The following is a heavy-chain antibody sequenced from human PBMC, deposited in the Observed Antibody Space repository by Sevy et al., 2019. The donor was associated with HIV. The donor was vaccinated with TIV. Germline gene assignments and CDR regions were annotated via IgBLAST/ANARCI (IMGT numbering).Heavy chain of an antibody. CDR3: ARAVAYYYDSSGYINAFDI. V-gene: IGHV3-20*04. Sequence: GGSLRLSCAASGFTFDDYGMSWVRQAPGKGLEWVSGINWNGGSTGYADSVKGRFTISRDNAKNSLYLQMNSLRAEETALYYCARAVAYYYDSSGYINAFDIWGQGTMVTVSS. D-gene: IGHD3-22*01. CDR1: GFTFDDYG. CDR2: INWNGGST. J-gene: IGHJ3*02.